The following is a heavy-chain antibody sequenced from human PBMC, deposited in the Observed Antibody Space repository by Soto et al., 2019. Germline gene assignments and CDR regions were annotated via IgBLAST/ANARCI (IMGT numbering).Heavy chain of an antibody. CDR1: GGSISSGSYY. J-gene: IGHJ1*01. D-gene: IGHD6-13*01. CDR3: ARDGVAADGTFD. CDR2: IYYSGST. Sequence: PSETLSLTCTVSGGSISSGSYYWSWIRQHPGKGLEWVGYIYYSGSTYYNPSLESRVAISVDTSKNQFSLKLSSVTAADTAVYYCARDGVAADGTFDRGQGTVVTVSS. V-gene: IGHV4-31*02.